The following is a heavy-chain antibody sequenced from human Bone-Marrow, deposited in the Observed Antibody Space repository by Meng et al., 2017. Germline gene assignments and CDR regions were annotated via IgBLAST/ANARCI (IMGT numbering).Heavy chain of an antibody. Sequence: GQLVQSGAEVKKPGASVKVSCKASGYTFTSYGISWVRQAPGQGLEWMGRINPNSGGTNYAQKFQGRVTITRDTSASTAYMELSSLRSEDTAVYYCARGFSSGEYSSLSWWFDPWGQGTLVTVSS. CDR3: ARGFSSGEYSSLSWWFDP. J-gene: IGHJ5*02. V-gene: IGHV1-18*01. CDR1: GYTFTSYG. D-gene: IGHD6-6*01. CDR2: INPNSGGT.